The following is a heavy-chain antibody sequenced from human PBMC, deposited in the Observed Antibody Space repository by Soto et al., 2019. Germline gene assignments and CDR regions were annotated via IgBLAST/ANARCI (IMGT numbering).Heavy chain of an antibody. CDR1: GYTFTDYF. CDR2: INPKSRGT. V-gene: IGHV1-2*02. CDR3: ARVTLKAGNWFDP. J-gene: IGHJ5*02. Sequence: ASVKVSCKASGYTFTDYFIHWVRQAPGQGFEWMGWINPKSRGTTYAQKFQGRVTMTRDTSNSTAYMELRGLKSDDTAVYYCARVTLKAGNWFDPWGQGTLVTVSS.